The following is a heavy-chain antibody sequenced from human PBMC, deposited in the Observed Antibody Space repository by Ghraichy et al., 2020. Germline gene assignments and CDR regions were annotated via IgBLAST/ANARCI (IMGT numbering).Heavy chain of an antibody. V-gene: IGHV1-8*01. CDR3: ARGGIYHTIPD. CDR2: VSPNSGNT. Sequence: ASVKVSCKASGYTFTTFDINWVRQATGQGLEWMGWVSPNSGNTGFAQKFQGRLAMTRNTSINTANMELSSLRSEDTAVYYCARGGIYHTIPDWGQGTLVTVSS. J-gene: IGHJ4*02. CDR1: GYTFTTFD. D-gene: IGHD3-3*01.